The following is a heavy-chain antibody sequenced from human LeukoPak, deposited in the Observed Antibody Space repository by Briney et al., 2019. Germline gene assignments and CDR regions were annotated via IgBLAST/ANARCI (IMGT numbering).Heavy chain of an antibody. CDR3: TTQLFVVPAAISEDIWGRKSDY. J-gene: IGHJ4*02. D-gene: IGHD2-2*01. V-gene: IGHV3-33*01. Sequence: GGSLRLFCAASGFTFSSYGMHWVRQAPGEGVVWVAVIWYEGSNKYYADSVKGRFTISRDNSKNTLYLQMNSLKTEDTAVYYCTTQLFVVPAAISEDIWGRKSDYWGQGTLVTVSS. CDR1: GFTFSSYG. CDR2: IWYEGSNK.